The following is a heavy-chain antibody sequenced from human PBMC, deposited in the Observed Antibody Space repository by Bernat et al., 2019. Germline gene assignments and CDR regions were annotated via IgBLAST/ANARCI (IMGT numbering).Heavy chain of an antibody. D-gene: IGHD2-2*01. CDR3: TRDSIYCSSTSCYPYNWFDP. J-gene: IGHJ5*02. CDR1: GFTFGDYA. Sequence: EVQLVESGGGLVQPGRSLRLSCTASGFTFGDYAMSWFRQAPGKGLEWVGFIRSKAYGGTTEYAASVKGRFTISSDDSKSIAYLQMNSLKTEDTAVYYCTRDSIYCSSTSCYPYNWFDPWGQGTLVTVSS. CDR2: IRSKAYGGTT. V-gene: IGHV3-49*03.